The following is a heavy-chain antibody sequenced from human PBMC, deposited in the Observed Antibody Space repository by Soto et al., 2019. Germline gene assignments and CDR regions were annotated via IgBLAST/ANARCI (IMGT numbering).Heavy chain of an antibody. CDR2: IYHSGIT. D-gene: IGHD3-16*01. V-gene: IGHV4-61*01. CDR1: GASVISVNDY. J-gene: IGHJ4*02. CDR3: ARLDLTYYFDY. Sequence: SDTLSLTCSVSGASVISVNDYWLWIRQPPGKGLEWIGYIYHSGITNYNPSLKSRVTISLDTSKNQCSLTLTSVTAADTAVYFCARLDLTYYFDYWGQGTPVTVSS.